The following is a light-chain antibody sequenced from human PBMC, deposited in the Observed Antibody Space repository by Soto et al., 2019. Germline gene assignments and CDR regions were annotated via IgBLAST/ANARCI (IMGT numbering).Light chain of an antibody. Sequence: DIQMTQSPSTLSASVGDRVTITCRARPSISSWLAWYQQKPGKAPKLLIHKASSLESGVPSSFSGSESGTEFTLTISSLQPDDFATYYCQQYNIYSWTFGQGTKVEIK. CDR2: KAS. J-gene: IGKJ1*01. CDR1: PSISSW. V-gene: IGKV1-5*03. CDR3: QQYNIYSWT.